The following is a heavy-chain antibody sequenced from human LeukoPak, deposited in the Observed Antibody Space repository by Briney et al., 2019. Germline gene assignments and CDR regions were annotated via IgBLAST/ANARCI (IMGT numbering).Heavy chain of an antibody. CDR2: VFHSGTT. CDR3: ARISSSNWYNERGAFDV. V-gene: IGHV4-34*12. CDR1: GGSFSDYY. D-gene: IGHD6-13*01. Sequence: SETLSLTCAVYGGSFSDYYWTWIRQTPGKGLEWIGEVFHSGTTNYNPSLKSRVTISVDTSKNQFSLKLRSVTAADTAVYYCARISSSNWYNERGAFDVWGQGTMVTVSS. J-gene: IGHJ3*01.